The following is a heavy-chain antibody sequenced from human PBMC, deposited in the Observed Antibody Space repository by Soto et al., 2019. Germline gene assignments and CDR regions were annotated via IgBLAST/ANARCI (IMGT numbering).Heavy chain of an antibody. CDR1: GFTFSAYA. CDR2: ISSRSDTL. V-gene: IGHV3-48*01. Sequence: GGSLRLSCEGSGFTFSAYAMNWVRQAPGKGLEWVSYISSRSDTLYYADSVKGRFTISRDNARNSLYLQMNSLRAEDAAVYYCARAQGPFSNYFDSWGQGTLVTVSS. J-gene: IGHJ4*02. CDR3: ARAQGPFSNYFDS.